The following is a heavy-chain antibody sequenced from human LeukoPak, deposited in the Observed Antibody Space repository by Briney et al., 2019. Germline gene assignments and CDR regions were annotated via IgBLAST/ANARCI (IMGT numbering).Heavy chain of an antibody. D-gene: IGHD3-22*01. J-gene: IGHJ4*02. CDR3: AREGNYYDSSGYPPYYFDY. CDR2: ISYDGSNK. CDR1: GFTFSSYA. V-gene: IGHV3-30-3*01. Sequence: GGSLRLSYAASGFTFSSYAMHWVRQAPGKGLEWVAVISYDGSNKYYADSVKGRFTISRDNSKNTLYLQMNSLRAEDTAVYYCAREGNYYDSSGYPPYYFDYWGQGTLVTVSS.